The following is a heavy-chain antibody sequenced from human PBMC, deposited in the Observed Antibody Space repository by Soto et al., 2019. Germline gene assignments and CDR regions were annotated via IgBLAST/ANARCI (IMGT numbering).Heavy chain of an antibody. Sequence: SGTPSLTRTVSGGSLSSFYWGWVPQPPGEGLEGIFYIYYSGSTNYNPSLKSRVTISVDTSKNQFSLKLSSVTAADTAVYYCARVRIGYGSGSYYPNYYYYGMDVWGQGTTVTVSS. CDR1: GGSLSSFY. CDR2: IYYSGST. V-gene: IGHV4-59*01. CDR3: ARVRIGYGSGSYYPNYYYYGMDV. J-gene: IGHJ6*02. D-gene: IGHD3-10*01.